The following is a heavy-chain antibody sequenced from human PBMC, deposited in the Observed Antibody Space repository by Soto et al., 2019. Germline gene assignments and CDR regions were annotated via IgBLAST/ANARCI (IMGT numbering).Heavy chain of an antibody. Sequence: DVQLLESGGGLVQPGGSLRLSCVASGFTFGSHGMSWVRQAPGKGLEWVSGISGRGDRTNYVESVKGRFSVSRDNSRNTLFLQLKSLRVDDTAIYYCAKGGPSWNPDFYYYALDVWGHGTMVTVSS. CDR3: AKGGPSWNPDFYYYALDV. D-gene: IGHD1-1*01. CDR1: GFTFGSHG. J-gene: IGHJ6*02. CDR2: ISGRGDRT. V-gene: IGHV3-23*01.